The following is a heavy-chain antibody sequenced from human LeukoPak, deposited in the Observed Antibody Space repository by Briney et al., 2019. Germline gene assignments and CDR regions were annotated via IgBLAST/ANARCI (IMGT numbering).Heavy chain of an antibody. CDR1: GGSINTYY. J-gene: IGHJ5*02. V-gene: IGHV4-59*01. Sequence: SETLSLTCAVSGGSINTYYWSWIRQPPGKGLEWIGYIYYSGSTNYNPSLKSRVTISVDTSKNQFSLKLSSVTAADTAVYYCARDDITMVRGVTHNWFDPWGQGTLVTVSS. CDR3: ARDDITMVRGVTHNWFDP. CDR2: IYYSGST. D-gene: IGHD3-10*01.